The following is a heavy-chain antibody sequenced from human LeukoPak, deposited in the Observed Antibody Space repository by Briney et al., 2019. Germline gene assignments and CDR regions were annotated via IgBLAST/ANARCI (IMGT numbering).Heavy chain of an antibody. CDR1: GYTFTSYY. D-gene: IGHD2-21*01. CDR3: ARSVIPLGMDV. V-gene: IGHV1-46*01. J-gene: IGHJ6*02. Sequence: EASVKVSCKASGYTFTSYYMHWVRQAPGQGLEWMGIINPSGGSTSYAQKFQGRVTMTRDTSTSTVYMELSSPRSEDTAVYSCARSVIPLGMDVWGQGTTVTVSS. CDR2: INPSGGST.